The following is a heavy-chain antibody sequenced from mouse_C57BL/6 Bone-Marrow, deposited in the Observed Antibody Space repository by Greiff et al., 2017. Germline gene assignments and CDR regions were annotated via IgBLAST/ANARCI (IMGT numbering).Heavy chain of an antibody. J-gene: IGHJ3*01. CDR1: GYTFTDYN. V-gene: IGHV1-18*01. D-gene: IGHD2-1*01. Sequence: EVQLQQSGPELVKPGASVKIPCKASGYTFTDYNMDWVKQSHGKSLEWIGDINPNNGGTIYNQKFKGKATLTVDKSSSTAYMEIRSLTSEDTAVYYCASLRGNYPFAYWGQGTLVTVSA. CDR3: ASLRGNYPFAY. CDR2: INPNNGGT.